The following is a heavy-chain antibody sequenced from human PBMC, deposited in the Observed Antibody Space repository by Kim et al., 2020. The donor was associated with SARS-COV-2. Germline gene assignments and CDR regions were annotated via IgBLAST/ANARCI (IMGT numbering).Heavy chain of an antibody. Sequence: SETLSLTCTVSGGSISSSSYYWGWIRQPPGKGLEWIGSIYYSGSTYYNPSLKSRVTISVDTSKNQFSLKLSSVTAADTAVYYCASGGYSSGWYYAFDIWGQGTMVTVSS. CDR3: ASGGYSSGWYYAFDI. D-gene: IGHD6-19*01. V-gene: IGHV4-39*01. J-gene: IGHJ3*02. CDR2: IYYSGST. CDR1: GGSISSSSYY.